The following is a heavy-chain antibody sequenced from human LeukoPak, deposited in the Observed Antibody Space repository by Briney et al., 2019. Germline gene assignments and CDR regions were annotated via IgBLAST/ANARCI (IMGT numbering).Heavy chain of an antibody. Sequence: PGGSLRLSCAASGFTFSSYWMHWVRQATGKGLVWVSRINSDGSSTSYADSVKGRFTISRDNAKNTLYLQMNSLRAEDTAVYYCARDNIPAATRNWFDPWGQGTLVTVSS. CDR1: GFTFSSYW. D-gene: IGHD2-2*01. V-gene: IGHV3-74*01. CDR2: INSDGSST. J-gene: IGHJ5*02. CDR3: ARDNIPAATRNWFDP.